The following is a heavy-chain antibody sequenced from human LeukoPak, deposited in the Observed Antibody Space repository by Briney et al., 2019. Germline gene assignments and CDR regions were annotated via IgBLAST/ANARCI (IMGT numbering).Heavy chain of an antibody. D-gene: IGHD6-13*01. CDR2: ISASGDST. Sequence: PGGSLRLSCAASAFTFSSYAMSWVRQAPGKGLEWVSAISASGDSTYYADSVKGRFTISRDNSKNTLYLQMDSLRAEDTAVYYCAKKFGGSSSWYYSDYWGQGTLVTVSS. CDR1: AFTFSSYA. J-gene: IGHJ4*02. CDR3: AKKFGGSSSWYYSDY. V-gene: IGHV3-23*01.